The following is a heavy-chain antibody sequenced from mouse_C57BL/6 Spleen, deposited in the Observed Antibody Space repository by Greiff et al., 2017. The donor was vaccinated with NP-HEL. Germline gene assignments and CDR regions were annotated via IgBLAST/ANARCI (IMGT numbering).Heavy chain of an antibody. Sequence: QVQLQQSGAELVKPGASVKLSCKASGYTFTSYWMQWVNQRPGQGLEWIGEIDPSDSYTNYNQKFKGKATLTVDTSSSTAYMQLSSLTSEDSAVYYCARGGTGNYFDYWGQSTTLTVSS. CDR1: GYTFTSYW. CDR3: ARGGTGNYFDY. CDR2: IDPSDSYT. D-gene: IGHD4-1*01. J-gene: IGHJ2*01. V-gene: IGHV1-50*01.